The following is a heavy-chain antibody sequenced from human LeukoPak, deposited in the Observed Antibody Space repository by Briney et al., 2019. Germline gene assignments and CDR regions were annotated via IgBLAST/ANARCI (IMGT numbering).Heavy chain of an antibody. V-gene: IGHV3-9*03. CDR2: ISWNSGSI. D-gene: IGHD6-13*01. J-gene: IGHJ3*02. Sequence: PGRSLRLSCAASGFTFDDYAMHWVRQAPGKGLEWVSGISWNSGSIGYADSVKGRFTISRDNAKNSLYLQMNSLRAEDMALYYCAKERAVAGTGWDAFDIWGQGTMVTVSS. CDR3: AKERAVAGTGWDAFDI. CDR1: GFTFDDYA.